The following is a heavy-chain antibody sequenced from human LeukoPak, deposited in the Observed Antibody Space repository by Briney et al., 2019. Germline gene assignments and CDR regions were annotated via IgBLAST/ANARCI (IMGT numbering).Heavy chain of an antibody. J-gene: IGHJ3*02. CDR1: GFIFSNYA. V-gene: IGHV3-23*01. D-gene: IGHD6-6*01. Sequence: GGSLRLSCAASGFIFSNYAMNWVRQAPGKGLEWVSTIGESDISTFYADSVKGRFTISRDNAKNALFLQMNSLRAEDMAIYYCARGASSWEYTTFDIWGQGTIVTVSS. CDR2: IGESDIST. CDR3: ARGASSWEYTTFDI.